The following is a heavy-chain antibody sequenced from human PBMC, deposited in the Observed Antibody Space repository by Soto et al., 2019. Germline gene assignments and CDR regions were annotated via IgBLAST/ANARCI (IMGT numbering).Heavy chain of an antibody. CDR2: ISSSGSTI. V-gene: IGHV3-11*01. J-gene: IGHJ3*02. D-gene: IGHD4-17*01. CDR3: AMLDDYGLPDI. CDR1: GFTFSDYY. Sequence: PGVSLRLSCAASGFTFSDYYMSWIRQAPGKGLEWVSYISSSGSTIYYADSVKGRFTISRDNAKNSLYLQMNSLRAEDTAVYYCAMLDDYGLPDIWGQGTMVTVSS.